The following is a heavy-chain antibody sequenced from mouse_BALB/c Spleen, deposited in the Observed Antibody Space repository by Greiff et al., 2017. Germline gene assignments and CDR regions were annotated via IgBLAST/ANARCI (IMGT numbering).Heavy chain of an antibody. Sequence: EVMLVESGGGLVQPGGSLKLSCAASGFTFSSYGMSWVRQTPDKRLELVATINSNGGSTYYPDSVKGRFTISRDNAKNNLYLQMSSLKSEDTAMYYCARGSGCDYWGQGTTLTVSS. CDR3: ARGSGCDY. CDR2: INSNGGST. CDR1: GFTFSSYG. V-gene: IGHV5-6-3*01. J-gene: IGHJ2*01. D-gene: IGHD4-1*01.